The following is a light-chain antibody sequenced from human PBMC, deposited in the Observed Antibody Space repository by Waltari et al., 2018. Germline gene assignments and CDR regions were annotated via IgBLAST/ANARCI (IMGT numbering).Light chain of an antibody. CDR1: QSVGRS. J-gene: IGKJ1*01. CDR2: DAS. Sequence: EIVLTQSPGTLSLSPGERATLSCRASQSVGRSLTWYQQRHGQAPRLLIYDASTRATGIPDRFSGGGSGTDFSLTISRLEPEDFAVYYCQMYVRLPATFGQGTKVEI. V-gene: IGKV3-20*01. CDR3: QMYVRLPAT.